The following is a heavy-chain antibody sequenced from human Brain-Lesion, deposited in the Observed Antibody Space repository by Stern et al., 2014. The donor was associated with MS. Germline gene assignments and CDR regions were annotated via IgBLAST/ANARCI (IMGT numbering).Heavy chain of an antibody. J-gene: IGHJ4*02. V-gene: IGHV3-53*01. CDR1: GFTFSKHY. CDR2: IYRVGST. D-gene: IGHD1-14*01. Sequence: EVQLVESGGGLIQPGGSLKLSCEASGFTFSKHYIGWVRQAPGKGLECVSSIYRVGSTYYADSVQGRFVIARDNSKNTLFLQMNSLRAEDPAVYYCARLVNRANPFDYWGQGTLVTVSS. CDR3: ARLVNRANPFDY.